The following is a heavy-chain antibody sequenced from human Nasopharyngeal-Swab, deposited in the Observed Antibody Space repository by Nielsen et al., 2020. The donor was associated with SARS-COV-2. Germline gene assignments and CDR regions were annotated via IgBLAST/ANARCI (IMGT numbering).Heavy chain of an antibody. CDR2: ISSSSTI. CDR1: GFTFSSYS. J-gene: IGHJ5*02. V-gene: IGHV3-48*01. D-gene: IGHD2-2*02. CDR3: ATLVVPAAIRNWFDP. Sequence: GESLKISCAASGFTFSSYSMNWVRQAPGKGLEWVSSISSSSTIYYADSVKGRFTISRDNAKNSLYLQMNSLRAEDTAVYYCATLVVPAAIRNWFDPWGQGTLVTVSS.